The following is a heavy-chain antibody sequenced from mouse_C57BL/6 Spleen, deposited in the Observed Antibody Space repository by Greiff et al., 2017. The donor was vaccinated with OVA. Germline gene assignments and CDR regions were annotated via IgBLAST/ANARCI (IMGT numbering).Heavy chain of an antibody. CDR1: GYTFTDYY. CDR3: ARSTTAFDY. V-gene: IGHV1-26*01. J-gene: IGHJ2*01. D-gene: IGHD1-2*01. CDR2: INPNNGGT. Sequence: EVQLQQSGPELVKPGASVKISCKASGYTFTDYYMNWVKQSHGKSLEWIGDINPNNGGTSYNQKFKGKATLTVDKSSSTAYMELRRLTSEDSAVYYCARSTTAFDYWGQGTTLTVSS.